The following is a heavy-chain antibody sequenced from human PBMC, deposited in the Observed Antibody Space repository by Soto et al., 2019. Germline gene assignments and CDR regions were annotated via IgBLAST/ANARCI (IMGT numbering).Heavy chain of an antibody. Sequence: EAQLLESGGGLVQPGGSLRLSCAASGFTFSSHGMSWVRQAPGKGLEWIAGLRGGGGSTYYADSVKGRFTISRDNSKNALNLINYSLRVENTALYYCARDGQLRTDIFDIWGQGTMVTVSS. J-gene: IGHJ3*02. CDR3: ARDGQLRTDIFDI. D-gene: IGHD3-3*01. CDR2: LRGGGGST. V-gene: IGHV3-23*01. CDR1: GFTFSSHG.